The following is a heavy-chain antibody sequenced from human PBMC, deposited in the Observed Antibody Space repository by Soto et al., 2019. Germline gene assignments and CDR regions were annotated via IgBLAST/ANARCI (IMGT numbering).Heavy chain of an antibody. D-gene: IGHD6-6*01. CDR3: AKVRSSSSYYYYYYMDV. V-gene: IGHV3-23*01. CDR2: ISGSGGST. Sequence: GVSLRLPSGASGFTFSSHAVSWIRQTPGKGLEWVSAISGSGGSTYYADSLKGRFTISRDNSKNTLYLQMNSLRAEDTAVYYCAKVRSSSSYYYYYYMDVWGKGTTVTVSS. CDR1: GFTFSSHA. J-gene: IGHJ6*03.